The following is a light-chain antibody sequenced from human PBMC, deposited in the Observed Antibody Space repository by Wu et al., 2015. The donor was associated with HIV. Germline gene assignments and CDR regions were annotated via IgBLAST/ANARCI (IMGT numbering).Light chain of an antibody. J-gene: IGKJ2*01. CDR1: QSVSSSY. Sequence: EIVLTQSPGTLSLSPGERATLSCRASQSVSSSYLAWYQQKPGQAPRLLIYGASSRATGIPDRFSGSGSGTDFTLTISRLEPEDFAVYYCQQYKDWPRYTFGQGTKLEIK. CDR3: QQYKDWPRYT. CDR2: GAS. V-gene: IGKV3-20*01.